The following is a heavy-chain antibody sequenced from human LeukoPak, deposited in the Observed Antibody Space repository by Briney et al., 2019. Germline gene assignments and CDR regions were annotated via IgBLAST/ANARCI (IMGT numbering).Heavy chain of an antibody. D-gene: IGHD1-26*01. CDR2: ISGSGGST. Sequence: GGSLRLSCATSGFIFNNYDPHWVRQAPGKGLEWVSAISGSGGSTYYADSVKGRFTISRDNSKNTLYLQMNSLRAEDTAVYYCAKDLYVSGSFPDAFDIWGQGTMVTVSS. CDR3: AKDLYVSGSFPDAFDI. CDR1: GFIFNNYD. J-gene: IGHJ3*02. V-gene: IGHV3-23*01.